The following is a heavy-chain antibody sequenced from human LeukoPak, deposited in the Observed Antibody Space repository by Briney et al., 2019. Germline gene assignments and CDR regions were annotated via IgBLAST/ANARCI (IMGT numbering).Heavy chain of an antibody. D-gene: IGHD2-2*01. Sequence: PGGSLRLSCAASGFTFSSYAMSWVRQAPGKGLEWVSAISGSGGSTYCADSVKGRFTISRDNSKNTLYLQMNSLRAEDTAVYYCAKEVYCSSTSCYAPVSWFDPWGQGNLVTVSS. J-gene: IGHJ5*02. V-gene: IGHV3-23*01. CDR1: GFTFSSYA. CDR3: AKEVYCSSTSCYAPVSWFDP. CDR2: ISGSGGST.